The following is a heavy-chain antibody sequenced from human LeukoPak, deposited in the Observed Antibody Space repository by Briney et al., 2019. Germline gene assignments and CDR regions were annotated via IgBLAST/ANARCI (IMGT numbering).Heavy chain of an antibody. CDR1: GFTFSNYW. CDR2: ISSSSSYI. CDR3: ARDKYFDY. Sequence: GGSLRLSCVASGFTFSNYWLHWVRQAPGKGLEWVSSISSSSSYIYYADSVKGRFTISRDNAKNSLYLQMNSLRAEDTAVYYCARDKYFDYWGQGTLVTVSS. V-gene: IGHV3-21*01. J-gene: IGHJ4*02.